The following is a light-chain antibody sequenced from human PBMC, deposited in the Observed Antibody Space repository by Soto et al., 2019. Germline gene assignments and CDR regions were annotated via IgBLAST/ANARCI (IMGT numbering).Light chain of an antibody. Sequence: DIQMTQSPSTLSASVGDTVTITCRASESISSWLAWYQEKPGKAPNLLIYDASSLETGVPSRFSGSGSGTEFTLTIRSLQPDDFATYYCQQYDSSSPTFGQGTKLEIK. V-gene: IGKV1-5*01. CDR3: QQYDSSSPT. CDR2: DAS. J-gene: IGKJ2*01. CDR1: ESISSW.